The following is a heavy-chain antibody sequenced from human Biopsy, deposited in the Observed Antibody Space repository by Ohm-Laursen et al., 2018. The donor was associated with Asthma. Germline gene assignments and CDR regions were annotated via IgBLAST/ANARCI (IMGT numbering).Heavy chain of an antibody. V-gene: IGHV3-53*01. CDR3: SIGDSSNWSHYYFDY. Sequence: SLRLSCAASGFAVSRDYMFWVRQAPGKGMEWVSVIYSGGTSHTADSVRGRFNISRDYSKNTLYLQMHSLRAEDKAVYYCSIGDSSNWSHYYFDYWGQGTLVTVSS. CDR1: GFAVSRDY. CDR2: IYSGGTS. J-gene: IGHJ4*02. D-gene: IGHD3-22*01.